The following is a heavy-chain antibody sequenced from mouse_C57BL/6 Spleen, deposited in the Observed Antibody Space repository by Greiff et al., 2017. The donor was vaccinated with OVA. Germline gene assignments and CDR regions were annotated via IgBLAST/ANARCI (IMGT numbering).Heavy chain of an antibody. J-gene: IGHJ4*01. V-gene: IGHV1-26*01. CDR1: GYTFTDYY. CDR2: INPNNGGT. Sequence: EVQLLQSGPELVKPGASVKISCKASGYTFTDYYMNWVKQSHGKSLEWIGDINPNNGGTSYNQKFKGKATLTVDKSASTADMELRSLTSEDSAVYYCARRDSNYLYAMDYWGQGTSVTVSS. D-gene: IGHD2-5*01. CDR3: ARRDSNYLYAMDY.